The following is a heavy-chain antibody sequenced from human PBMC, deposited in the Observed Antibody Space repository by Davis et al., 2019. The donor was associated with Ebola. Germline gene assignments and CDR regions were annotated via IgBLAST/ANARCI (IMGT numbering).Heavy chain of an antibody. CDR2: IYPGDSDT. D-gene: IGHD1-26*01. Sequence: GESLKISCKGSGYSFTSYWIAWVRQMPGKGLEWVGIIYPGDSDTRYSPSFQGQVTISADKSINTAYLQWSSLKASDTAMYYCATKGYVVGVTLEAFDMWGQGTMVTVSS. J-gene: IGHJ3*02. CDR3: ATKGYVVGVTLEAFDM. V-gene: IGHV5-51*01. CDR1: GYSFTSYW.